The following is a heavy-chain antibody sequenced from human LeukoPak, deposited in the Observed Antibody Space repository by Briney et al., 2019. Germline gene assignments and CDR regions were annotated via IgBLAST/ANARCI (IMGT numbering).Heavy chain of an antibody. J-gene: IGHJ3*02. CDR1: EFTFSDYY. D-gene: IGHD3-22*01. V-gene: IGHV3-23*01. CDR3: AKGPYYYDSSAYHYGAFDI. Sequence: PGGSLRLSCAASEFTFSDYYMSWIRQAPGKGLEWVSTISGSGGSTYHADSVKGRFTISRDNSKNTLYLQMNSLRAEDTAVYYCAKGPYYYDSSAYHYGAFDIWGQGTMVTVSS. CDR2: ISGSGGST.